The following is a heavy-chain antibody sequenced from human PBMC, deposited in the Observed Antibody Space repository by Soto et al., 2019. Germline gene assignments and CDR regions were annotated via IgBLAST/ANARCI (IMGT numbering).Heavy chain of an antibody. V-gene: IGHV3-7*01. CDR1: TFIFSTYW. Sequence: GGSLRLSCAAPTFIFSTYWMTWVRQAPGKGLEWVANIKRDGSETHYADSVKGRFTISRDNAKNSLYLQMNSLRVEDTAVYYCVGDGNNSKYLDYWGQGTLVTVSS. D-gene: IGHD1-26*01. CDR2: IKRDGSET. CDR3: VGDGNNSKYLDY. J-gene: IGHJ4*02.